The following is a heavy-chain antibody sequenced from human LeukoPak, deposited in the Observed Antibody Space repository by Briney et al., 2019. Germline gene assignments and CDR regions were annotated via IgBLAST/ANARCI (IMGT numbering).Heavy chain of an antibody. CDR2: IYYSGST. Sequence: SETLSLTCTVSGGSISSSSYYWGWIRQPPGKGLEWIGSIYYSGSTYYNPSLKSRVTISVDTSKNQFSLKLSSVTAADTAVYYCARLGGGNDFWSGFDYWGQGTLVTVSS. V-gene: IGHV4-39*01. J-gene: IGHJ4*02. D-gene: IGHD3-3*01. CDR1: GGSISSSSYY. CDR3: ARLGGGNDFWSGFDY.